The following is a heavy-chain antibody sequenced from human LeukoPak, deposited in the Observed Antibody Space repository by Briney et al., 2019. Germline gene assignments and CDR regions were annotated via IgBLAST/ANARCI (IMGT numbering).Heavy chain of an antibody. V-gene: IGHV3-23*01. D-gene: IGHD2-15*01. J-gene: IGHJ3*02. CDR2: ISGSGGDT. Sequence: PGGSLRLSCAAAGFTFSSYAMSWVRQAPGKGLEWVSAISGSGGDTYYAEFVKGRFNISRDNSKNTLYLQVNRLRAEDTAVHYCAKGRYCSAGSCYGWHAFDIWGQGTMVTVSS. CDR3: AKGRYCSAGSCYGWHAFDI. CDR1: GFTFSSYA.